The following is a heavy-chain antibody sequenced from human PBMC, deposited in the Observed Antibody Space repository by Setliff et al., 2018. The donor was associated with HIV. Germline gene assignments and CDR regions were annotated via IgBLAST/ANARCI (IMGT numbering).Heavy chain of an antibody. J-gene: IGHJ5*01. V-gene: IGHV3-53*01. Sequence: HPGGSLRLSCAASGFIVSSSYMTWVRQAPGKGLEWVSIIYSGSSTYYADSVKGRFTISRDKSKNTLYLQMNSLRAEDTAVYFCARDLFPYGGFDSWGHGTLVTVSS. D-gene: IGHD4-17*01. CDR1: GFIVSSSY. CDR2: IYSGSST. CDR3: ARDLFPYGGFDS.